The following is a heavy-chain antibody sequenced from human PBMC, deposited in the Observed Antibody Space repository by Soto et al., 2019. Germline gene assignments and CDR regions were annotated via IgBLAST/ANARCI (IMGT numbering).Heavy chain of an antibody. D-gene: IGHD3-10*01. CDR3: ARDNSQNYGSGLY. V-gene: IGHV3-33*01. Sequence: QVQLVESGGGVVQPGWSLRLSCAASGFTFSSYGMHWVRQAPGKGLEWVAVIWYDGSNKYYADSVKGRFTISRDNSKNTLYLQMNSLRAEDTAVYYCARDNSQNYGSGLYWGQGTLVTVSS. J-gene: IGHJ4*02. CDR2: IWYDGSNK. CDR1: GFTFSSYG.